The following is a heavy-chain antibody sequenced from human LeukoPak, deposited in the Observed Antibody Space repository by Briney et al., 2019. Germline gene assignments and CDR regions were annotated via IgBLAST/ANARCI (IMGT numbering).Heavy chain of an antibody. D-gene: IGHD1-1*01. CDR2: IGISSGNT. CDR1: GFTFSDYS. J-gene: IGHJ4*02. CDR3: ARDHNYAFDN. V-gene: IGHV3-48*04. Sequence: GGSLRLSCAASGFTFSDYSMNWVRQAPGKGLEWISYIGISSGNTKYADSGKGRFTIYGDNAKNSLYLQMNSLRVEDTAVYYCARDHNYAFDNWGQGTLVTVSS.